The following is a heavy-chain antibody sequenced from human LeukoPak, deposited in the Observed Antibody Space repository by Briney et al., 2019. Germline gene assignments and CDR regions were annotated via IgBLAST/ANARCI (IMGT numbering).Heavy chain of an antibody. Sequence: GASVKDSCKASVGTFSSYAISSVRQAPGQGGEWMGRIFPIFGTANYAQKFQGRVTITTDKSTSTAYMELSSLRSEDTAVYYCARQNRSSGYYEGDVDYWGQGTLVTVSS. V-gene: IGHV1-69*05. J-gene: IGHJ4*02. CDR2: IFPIFGTA. D-gene: IGHD3-22*01. CDR1: VGTFSSYA. CDR3: ARQNRSSGYYEGDVDY.